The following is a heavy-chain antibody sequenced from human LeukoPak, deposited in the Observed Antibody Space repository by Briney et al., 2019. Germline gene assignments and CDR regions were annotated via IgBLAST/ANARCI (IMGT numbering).Heavy chain of an antibody. Sequence: SGGSLRLSCAASGFTFSSYAVSWVRQAPGKGLEWVSAISGSGGSTYYADSVKGRFTISRDNSKNTLYLQMNSLRAEDTAVYYCAKFHDYGDYNWFDPWGQGTLVTVSS. J-gene: IGHJ5*02. CDR2: ISGSGGST. CDR1: GFTFSSYA. V-gene: IGHV3-23*01. CDR3: AKFHDYGDYNWFDP. D-gene: IGHD4-17*01.